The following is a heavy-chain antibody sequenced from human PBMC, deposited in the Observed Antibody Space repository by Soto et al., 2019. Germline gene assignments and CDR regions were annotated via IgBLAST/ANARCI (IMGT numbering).Heavy chain of an antibody. V-gene: IGHV1-2*04. CDR1: GYTFTGYY. D-gene: IGHD1-26*01. CDR3: ARDRRVESGSQGLDAFDI. Sequence: ASVKVSCKASGYTFTGYYMHWVRQAPGQGLEWMGWINPNSGGTNYAQKFQGWVTMTRDTSISTAYMELSRLRSDDTAVYYCARDRRVESGSQGLDAFDIWGQGTMVTVSS. J-gene: IGHJ3*02. CDR2: INPNSGGT.